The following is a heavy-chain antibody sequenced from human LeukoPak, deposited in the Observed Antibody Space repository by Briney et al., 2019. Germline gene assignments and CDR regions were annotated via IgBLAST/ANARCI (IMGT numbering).Heavy chain of an antibody. CDR3: ARGGPFLIQLWDYYFDY. Sequence: PSETLSLTCAVYGGSFSGYCWSWIRQPPGKGLEWIGEINHSGSTNYNPSLKSRVTISVDTSKNQFSLKLSSVTAADTAMYYCARGGPFLIQLWDYYFDYWGQGTLVTVSS. J-gene: IGHJ4*02. CDR2: INHSGST. V-gene: IGHV4-34*01. CDR1: GGSFSGYC. D-gene: IGHD5-18*01.